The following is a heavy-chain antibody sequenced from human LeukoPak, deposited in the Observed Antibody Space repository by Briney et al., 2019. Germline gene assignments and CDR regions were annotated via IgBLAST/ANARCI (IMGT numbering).Heavy chain of an antibody. J-gene: IGHJ4*02. V-gene: IGHV3-23*01. D-gene: IGHD6-19*01. CDR2: ISGSGGST. CDR3: AKILAVAGTFDY. Sequence: GGSLRLSCAASGFTFSSYAVSWVRQAPGKGLEWVSAISGSGGSTYYADSVKGGFTISRDNSKNTLYLQMNSLRADDTAVYYCAKILAVAGTFDYWGQGTLVTVSS. CDR1: GFTFSSYA.